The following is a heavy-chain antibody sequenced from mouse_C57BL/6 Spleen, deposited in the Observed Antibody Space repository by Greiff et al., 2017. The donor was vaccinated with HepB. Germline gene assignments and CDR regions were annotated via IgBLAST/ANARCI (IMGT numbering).Heavy chain of an antibody. D-gene: IGHD2-2*01. CDR2: INPNNGGT. CDR1: GYTFTDYY. V-gene: IGHV1-26*01. J-gene: IGHJ3*01. Sequence: VQLQQSGPELVKPGASVKISCKASGYTFTDYYMNWVKQSHGKSLEWIGDINPNNGGTSYNQKFKGKATLTVDKSSSTAYMELRSLTSEDSAVYYCARWGLQAWFAYWGQGTLVTVSA. CDR3: ARWGLQAWFAY.